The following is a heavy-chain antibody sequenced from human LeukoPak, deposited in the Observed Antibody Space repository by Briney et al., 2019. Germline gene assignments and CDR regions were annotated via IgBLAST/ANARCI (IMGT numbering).Heavy chain of an antibody. D-gene: IGHD1-1*01. CDR3: ATWSLGNWNDKDAFDI. J-gene: IGHJ3*02. Sequence: GASVKVSCKASGYTFTSYAMHWVRQAPGQRLEWMGWINAGNGNTKYSQKFQGRVTMTEDTSTDTAYMELSSLRSEDTAVYYCATWSLGNWNDKDAFDIWGQGTMVTVSS. V-gene: IGHV1-3*01. CDR2: INAGNGNT. CDR1: GYTFTSYA.